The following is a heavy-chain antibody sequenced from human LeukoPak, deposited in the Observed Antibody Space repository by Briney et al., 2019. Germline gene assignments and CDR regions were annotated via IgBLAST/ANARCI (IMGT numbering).Heavy chain of an antibody. V-gene: IGHV1-18*01. CDR3: ARDKTYYDTLTGYYDY. J-gene: IGHJ4*02. Sequence: GASVKVSCKASGYTFTSYGISWVRQAPGQGLEWMGWISAYNGNTNYAQKLQGRVTMTTDTSTSTAYMELRSLRSDDTAVYYCARDKTYYDTLTGYYDYWGQGTLVTVSS. CDR2: ISAYNGNT. D-gene: IGHD3-9*01. CDR1: GYTFTSYG.